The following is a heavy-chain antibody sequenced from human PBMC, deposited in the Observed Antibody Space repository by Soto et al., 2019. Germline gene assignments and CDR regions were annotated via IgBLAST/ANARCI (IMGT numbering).Heavy chain of an antibody. J-gene: IGHJ3*02. V-gene: IGHV3-33*01. D-gene: IGHD3-10*01. Sequence: QVQLVESGGGVVQPGTSLRVSCAASGVTFRSSGLHWVRQVPGKGLEWVAVIRYNGVTKYYADSVKGRFTISRDSSKNTRYLQMNMLRAEDTAVYYCARDLSSSGNYKNDDFQIWGQGTMVTVSS. CDR3: ARDLSSSGNYKNDDFQI. CDR2: IRYNGVTK. CDR1: GVTFRSSG.